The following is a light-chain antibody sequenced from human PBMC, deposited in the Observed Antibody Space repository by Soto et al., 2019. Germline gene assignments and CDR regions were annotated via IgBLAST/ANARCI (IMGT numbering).Light chain of an antibody. CDR3: QQYDTLLT. Sequence: DIQMTQSPSSLSASVGDRVTITCQASQDIKNYLNWYQHKPGKAPKLLIYDASNLETGVPSRFSGSGSGTDFTFTISSLQPGDIATYYCQQYDTLLTFGRGTRLEIK. CDR1: QDIKNY. CDR2: DAS. V-gene: IGKV1-33*01. J-gene: IGKJ5*01.